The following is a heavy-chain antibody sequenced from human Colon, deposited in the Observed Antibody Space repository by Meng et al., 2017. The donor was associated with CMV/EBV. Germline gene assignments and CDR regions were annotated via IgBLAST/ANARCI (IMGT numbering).Heavy chain of an antibody. CDR3: AKAIVARYFDRFSYYVDY. D-gene: IGHD3-9*01. CDR2: TSASGGST. V-gene: IGHV3-23*01. J-gene: IGHJ4*02. CDR1: GFTFTTYA. Sequence: GGSLRLSCAASGFTFTTYAITWVRQAPGKGLEWVSATSASGGSTYYANSVKGRFTISRENSKNMLYLQMNSLRAEDTAIYYCAKAIVARYFDRFSYYVDYWGKGTMVTVSS.